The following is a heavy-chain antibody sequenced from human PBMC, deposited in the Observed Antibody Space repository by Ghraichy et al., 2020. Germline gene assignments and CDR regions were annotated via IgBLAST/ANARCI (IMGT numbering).Heavy chain of an antibody. CDR1: GFTFSRYG. Sequence: GGSLRLSCEASGFTFSRYGMHWVRQAPGKGLEWVSFIRYDGTNEYYTESVKCRFTISRDNSKNTLYLQMNSLKAEDTAVYYCANIVAGIDDYWGQGTLVTVTS. D-gene: IGHD5-12*01. CDR3: ANIVAGIDDY. J-gene: IGHJ4*02. CDR2: IRYDGTNE. V-gene: IGHV3-30*02.